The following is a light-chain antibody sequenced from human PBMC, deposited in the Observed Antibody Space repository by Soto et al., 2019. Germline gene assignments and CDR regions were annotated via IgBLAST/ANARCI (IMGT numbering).Light chain of an antibody. J-gene: IGKJ2*03. CDR2: ATS. Sequence: EIVLTQSPGTLSLSLGERATLSCRASQSVTSNYFAWYQQKPGQAPRLLIYATSNRATGIPDRFSGSGSGTDFTLTISRLEPEDFVVYYCQQYGNSPRYSFGQGTKVEIK. CDR1: QSVTSNY. V-gene: IGKV3-20*01. CDR3: QQYGNSPRYS.